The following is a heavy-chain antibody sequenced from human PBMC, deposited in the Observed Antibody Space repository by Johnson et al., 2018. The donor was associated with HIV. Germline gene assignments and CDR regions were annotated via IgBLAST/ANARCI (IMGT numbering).Heavy chain of an antibody. CDR3: AKGTYYYDSSGYNDAFDM. V-gene: IGHV3-23*04. Sequence: VPLVESGGGLVKPGRSLRLSSAASGFTFSNAWLTWVRQAPGKGLEWVSGISGSGGSRNYADSVKGRFTISRDNSKNTLYLQMNSLRAEDTAVYYCAKGTYYYDSSGYNDAFDMWGQGTMVTVSS. CDR1: GFTFSNAW. CDR2: ISGSGGSR. J-gene: IGHJ3*02. D-gene: IGHD3-22*01.